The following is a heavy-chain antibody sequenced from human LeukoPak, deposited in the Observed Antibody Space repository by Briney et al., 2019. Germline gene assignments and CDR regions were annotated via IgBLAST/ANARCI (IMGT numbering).Heavy chain of an antibody. Sequence: GGSLRLSCAASGFTFSSYGMHWVRQAPGKGLEWVAFIRYDGSNKYYADSVKGRFTISRDNSKNTLYLQMNSLRAEDTAVYYCAKVYYDILTGYPYYFDYWGQGTLVTVSS. V-gene: IGHV3-30*02. CDR2: IRYDGSNK. D-gene: IGHD3-9*01. CDR3: AKVYYDILTGYPYYFDY. J-gene: IGHJ4*02. CDR1: GFTFSSYG.